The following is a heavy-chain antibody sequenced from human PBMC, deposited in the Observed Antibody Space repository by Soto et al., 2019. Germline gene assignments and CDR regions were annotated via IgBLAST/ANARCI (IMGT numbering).Heavy chain of an antibody. V-gene: IGHV3-33*01. CDR3: ARESRTTGYYKHYYMDV. CDR1: GFAFSSYG. J-gene: IGHJ6*03. Sequence: GGSLRLSCAASGFAFSSYGMHWVRQAPGKGLEWVAVIWYDGSNKYYADSVKGRFTISRANSKNTLYLQMNSLRAEDTAVYYCARESRTTGYYKHYYMDVWGKGTTVTVSS. D-gene: IGHD3-9*01. CDR2: IWYDGSNK.